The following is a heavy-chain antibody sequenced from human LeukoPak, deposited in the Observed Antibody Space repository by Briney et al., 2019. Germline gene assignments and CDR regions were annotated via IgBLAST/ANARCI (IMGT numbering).Heavy chain of an antibody. J-gene: IGHJ4*02. CDR3: ARHRRITMVRGAEFDY. Sequence: SETLSLTCTVSGGSISSSNWWSWVRQPPGKGLEWIGEINHSGSTNYNPSLKSRVTISVDTSKNQFSLKLSSVTAADTAVYYCARHRRITMVRGAEFDYWGQGTLVTVSS. CDR1: GGSISSSNW. D-gene: IGHD3-10*01. V-gene: IGHV4-4*02. CDR2: INHSGST.